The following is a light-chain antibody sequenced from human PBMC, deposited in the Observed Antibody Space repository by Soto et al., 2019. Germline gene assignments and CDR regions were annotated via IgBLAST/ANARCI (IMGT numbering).Light chain of an antibody. Sequence: DIQITHSPSTLSASVGDRLTITCRASQTINKWLAWYQQKPGKAPQLLISDASSLQNGVPSRFSGSGSGTEFTLTISSLRPEDFATYYCQQYSDYSSLGHGTKVDIK. J-gene: IGKJ1*01. CDR2: DAS. CDR1: QTINKW. CDR3: QQYSDYSS. V-gene: IGKV1-5*01.